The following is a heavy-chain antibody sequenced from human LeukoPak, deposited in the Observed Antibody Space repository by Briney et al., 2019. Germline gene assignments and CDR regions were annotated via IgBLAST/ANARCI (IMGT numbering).Heavy chain of an antibody. CDR1: GGSISSSTYY. CDR3: ARHSDYVGDSSLDTDAFDV. Sequence: PSETLSLTCTVSGGSISSSTYYWVWIRQPPGEGLEWIATIYYSGSTYYNPSLKSRVTISVDTSNNQFSLTLSSVTAADTAVYYCARHSDYVGDSSLDTDAFDVWGRGTMVTVSS. CDR2: IYYSGST. D-gene: IGHD4-23*01. J-gene: IGHJ3*01. V-gene: IGHV4-39*01.